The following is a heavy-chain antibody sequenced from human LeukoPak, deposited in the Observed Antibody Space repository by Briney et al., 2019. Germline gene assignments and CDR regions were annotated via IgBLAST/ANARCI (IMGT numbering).Heavy chain of an antibody. D-gene: IGHD6-19*01. CDR1: GFTFSSYA. CDR3: SVAGTSDGMDV. CDR2: IGGSGGST. Sequence: PGGSLRLSCAASGFTFSSYAMSWVRQAPGKGLEWVSAIGGSGGSTYYADSVKGRFTISRDNAKNSLYLQMNSLRAEDTAVYYCSVAGTSDGMDVWGQGATVTVSS. J-gene: IGHJ6*02. V-gene: IGHV3-23*01.